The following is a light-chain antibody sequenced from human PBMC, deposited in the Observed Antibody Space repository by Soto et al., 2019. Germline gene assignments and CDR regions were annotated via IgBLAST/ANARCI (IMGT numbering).Light chain of an antibody. CDR2: GAS. Sequence: EIVLTQSPGTLSLSPGERATLSCRASQSISSSYLAWYQQKPGQAPRLLVYGASSRATGFPDRFSGSGSGTDFTLTISRLEPEDFAGYYCQQYGSSRFTFGTGTKVDIK. V-gene: IGKV3-20*01. CDR3: QQYGSSRFT. J-gene: IGKJ3*01. CDR1: QSISSSY.